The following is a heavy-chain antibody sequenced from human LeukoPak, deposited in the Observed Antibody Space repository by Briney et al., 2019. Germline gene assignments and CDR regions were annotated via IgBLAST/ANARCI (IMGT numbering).Heavy chain of an antibody. CDR1: GGSISSYY. V-gene: IGHV4-59*01. CDR2: ISDIGSI. CDR3: ARVDRDVLPYWYFDL. J-gene: IGHJ2*01. D-gene: IGHD2-2*01. Sequence: PSETLSLTCTVSGGSISSYYWSWIRQPPGKGLEWIAYISDIGSINYNPSLKSRVTISVDTSKNQFSLKLSSVTAADTAVYYCARVDRDVLPYWYFDLWGRGTLVTVSS.